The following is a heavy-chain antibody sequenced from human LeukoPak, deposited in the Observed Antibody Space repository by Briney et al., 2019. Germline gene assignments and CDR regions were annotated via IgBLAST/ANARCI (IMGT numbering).Heavy chain of an antibody. CDR3: ARDPDSGPDL. D-gene: IGHD2-15*01. CDR1: GYNFAHYH. V-gene: IGHV1-2*02. Sequence: GASVKVSCKASGYNFAHYHTHWVRQAPGQGLEWMGSLNPNTGDTLLAQKFQGRVTMTRDTSITVGYMELSSLTLDDTGVYYCARDPDSGPDLWGQGTLVTVAS. CDR2: LNPNTGDT. J-gene: IGHJ4*02.